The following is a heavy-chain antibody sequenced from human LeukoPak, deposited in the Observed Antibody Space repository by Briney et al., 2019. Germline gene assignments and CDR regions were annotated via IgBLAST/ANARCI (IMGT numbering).Heavy chain of an antibody. Sequence: ASVKVSCKASRGTFRNYAISWVRQAPGQGLEWMGGIIPIFGTANYAQKFQGRVTITADKSTSTAYMELSSLRSEDTAVYYCARDIFEGVKETGYYYYYMDVWGKGTTVTVSS. CDR1: RGTFRNYA. D-gene: IGHD3-10*01. J-gene: IGHJ6*03. V-gene: IGHV1-69*06. CDR3: ARDIFEGVKETGYYYYYMDV. CDR2: IIPIFGTA.